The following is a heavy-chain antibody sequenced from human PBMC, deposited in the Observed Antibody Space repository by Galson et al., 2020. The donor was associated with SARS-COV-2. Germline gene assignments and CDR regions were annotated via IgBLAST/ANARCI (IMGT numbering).Heavy chain of an antibody. CDR2: ISPSSSST. D-gene: IGHD5-18*01. Sequence: GGSLRLSCAASGFPFSTYSMNWVRLAPGKGLEWVSYISPSSSSTYYADSVKGRFSISRDNARNSLYLQMNSLRAEDTAVYYCARDEGMRGYNYGRHYYGMDVWGQGTTVNVSS. V-gene: IGHV3-21*01. J-gene: IGHJ6*02. CDR3: ARDEGMRGYNYGRHYYGMDV. CDR1: GFPFSTYS.